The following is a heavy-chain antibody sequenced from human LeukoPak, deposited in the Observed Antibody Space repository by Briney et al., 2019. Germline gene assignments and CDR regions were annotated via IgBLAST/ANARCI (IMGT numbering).Heavy chain of an antibody. CDR2: ISYDGSNK. J-gene: IGHJ4*02. V-gene: IGHV3-30*04. CDR3: ARDQYTTYSSSDRVPLFGY. CDR1: GFTISSYA. Sequence: GRSLRLSCAASGFTISSYAMHWVRQAPGKGLEWVAVISYDGSNKYYADSVKGRFTISRDNSKNTLYLQMNSLRAEDTAVYYCARDQYTTYSSSDRVPLFGYWGQGTLVTVSS. D-gene: IGHD6-13*01.